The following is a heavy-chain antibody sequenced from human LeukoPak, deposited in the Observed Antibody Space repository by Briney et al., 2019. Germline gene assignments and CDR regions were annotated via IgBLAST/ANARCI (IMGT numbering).Heavy chain of an antibody. CDR1: GHTLAELS. V-gene: IGHV1-24*01. CDR2: FDPESGKT. D-gene: IGHD5-12*01. J-gene: IGHJ4*02. Sequence: ASVKVSCKISGHTLAELSMHWVRQGPGKGLDWMGGFDPESGKTIYAEKFQGRVSMTEDTSTDTAYMELNSLSSEDTAIYYCATNTYNGYAIDSWGQGTLVTVSS. CDR3: ATNTYNGYAIDS.